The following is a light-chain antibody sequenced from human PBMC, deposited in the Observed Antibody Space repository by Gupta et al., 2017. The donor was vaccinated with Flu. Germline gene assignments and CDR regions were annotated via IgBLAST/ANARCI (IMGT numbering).Light chain of an antibody. J-gene: IGLJ1*01. Sequence: TSSDVGRFDYVSWYQKHPGKAPHLMIYDVLKRPSGVPGRFSGSQSGNTASLTSSGLQAEDEADYYCCSYAGTYTFVFGTGTQVTVL. CDR3: CSYAGTYTFV. CDR2: DVL. V-gene: IGLV2-11*01. CDR1: SSDVGRFDY.